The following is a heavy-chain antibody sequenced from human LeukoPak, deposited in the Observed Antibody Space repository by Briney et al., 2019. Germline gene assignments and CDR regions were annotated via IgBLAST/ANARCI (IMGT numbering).Heavy chain of an antibody. CDR2: ISPYNGNT. Sequence: ASVKVSCKASGYTFSNYGISWVRQAPGQGLEWMGWISPYNGNTNYAQKLQGRVTMTTDTSTSTAYMELRSLRSDDTAVYYCARTVVRGVIIPLFDYWGQGTLVTVSS. CDR1: GYTFSNYG. D-gene: IGHD3-10*01. V-gene: IGHV1-18*01. CDR3: ARTVVRGVIIPLFDY. J-gene: IGHJ4*02.